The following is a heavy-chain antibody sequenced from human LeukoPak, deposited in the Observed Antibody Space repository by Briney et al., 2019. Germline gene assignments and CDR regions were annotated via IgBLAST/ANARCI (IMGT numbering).Heavy chain of an antibody. CDR2: IKQDGSDK. D-gene: IGHD1-26*01. J-gene: IGHJ4*02. Sequence: GGSLRLSCAASGFTFSTYWMSWGRQAPGKGLEGVANIKQDGSDKWSVDSVKGRFTISKDNAKNSLYLQMNSLTAEDTAVYYCARGGTRLSDYWGQGTLVTVSS. V-gene: IGHV3-7*01. CDR1: GFTFSTYW. CDR3: ARGGTRLSDY.